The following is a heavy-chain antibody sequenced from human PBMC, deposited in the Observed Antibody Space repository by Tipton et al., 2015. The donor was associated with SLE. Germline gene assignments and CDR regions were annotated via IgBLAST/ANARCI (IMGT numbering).Heavy chain of an antibody. Sequence: GLVKPSETLSLTCTVSGGSISSSSYYWGWIRQPPGKGLEWIGSIYYSGSTYYNPSLKSRVTISVDTSKNQFSLKLSSVTAADTAVYYCARGPPPELRFLEWLFGDWGQGTLVTVSS. CDR2: IYYSGST. J-gene: IGHJ4*02. D-gene: IGHD3-3*01. V-gene: IGHV4-39*01. CDR3: ARGPPPELRFLEWLFGD. CDR1: GGSISSSSYY.